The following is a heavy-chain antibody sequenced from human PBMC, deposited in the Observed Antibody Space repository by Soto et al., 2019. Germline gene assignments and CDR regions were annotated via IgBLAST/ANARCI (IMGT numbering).Heavy chain of an antibody. D-gene: IGHD1-1*01. V-gene: IGHV3-23*01. J-gene: IGHJ5*02. CDR2: ISGSGGST. CDR3: AKDQLELTNWFDP. Sequence: EVQLLESGGGLVQPGGSLRLSCAASGFTFSSYAMSWVRQAPGKGLEWVSTISGSGGSTYYADSVKGRFTLSRDNSKNTLYLQINSLRAEDTAVYYCAKDQLELTNWFDPWGQGTLVTVSS. CDR1: GFTFSSYA.